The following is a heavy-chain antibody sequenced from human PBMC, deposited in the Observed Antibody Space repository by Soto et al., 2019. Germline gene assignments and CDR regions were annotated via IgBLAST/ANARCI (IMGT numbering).Heavy chain of an antibody. J-gene: IGHJ6*02. CDR2: ISAYNGNT. Sequence: QVQLVQSGAEVKKPGASVKVSCKASGYTFTSYGISWVRQAPGQGLEWMGWISAYNGNTNYAQKLQGRVTMTTDTPTSTAYRELRRRRSDDTAGYYCARAGFATAGGYYGMDVWGQGTKVTVSS. CDR3: ARAGFATAGGYYGMDV. CDR1: GYTFTSYG. D-gene: IGHD3-10*01. V-gene: IGHV1-18*01.